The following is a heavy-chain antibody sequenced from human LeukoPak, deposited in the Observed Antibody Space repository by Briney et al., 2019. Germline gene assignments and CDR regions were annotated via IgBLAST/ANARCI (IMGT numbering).Heavy chain of an antibody. D-gene: IGHD3-3*01. V-gene: IGHV4-34*01. J-gene: IGHJ5*02. Sequence: SETLSLTCAVYGGSFSGYYWSWIRQPPGKGLEWIEEINHSGSTNYNPSLKSRVTISVDTSKNQFSLKLSSVTAADTAVYYCASKYYDFWKGNWFDPWGQGILVTVSS. CDR3: ASKYYDFWKGNWFDP. CDR1: GGSFSGYY. CDR2: INHSGST.